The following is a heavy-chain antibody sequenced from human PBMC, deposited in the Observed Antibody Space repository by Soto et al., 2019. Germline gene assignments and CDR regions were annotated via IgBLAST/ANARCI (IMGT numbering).Heavy chain of an antibody. V-gene: IGHV4-31*03. D-gene: IGHD3-22*01. CDR3: ARVYYYDSSGYSVRWFDP. J-gene: IGHJ5*02. Sequence: QVQLQESGPGLVKPSQTLSLTCTVSGGSISSGGYYWSWIRQHPGKGLEWIGYIYYSGSTYYNPSLKSRVTIARDTSKKQFSLKLSSVTAADTAVYYCARVYYYDSSGYSVRWFDPWGQGTLVTVSS. CDR1: GGSISSGGYY. CDR2: IYYSGST.